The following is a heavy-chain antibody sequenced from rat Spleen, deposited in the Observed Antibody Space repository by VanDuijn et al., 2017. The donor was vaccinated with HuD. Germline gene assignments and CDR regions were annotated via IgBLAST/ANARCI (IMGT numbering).Heavy chain of an antibody. CDR2: INYDGRST. D-gene: IGHD1-3*01. J-gene: IGHJ3*01. V-gene: IGHV5-7*01. CDR3: ASRSHGSYVGFAY. Sequence: EVQLVESGGGLVQPGRSLKISCAASGFTFSDYYMAWVRQAPTKGLEWVATINYDGRSTFYRDSVRDRFTISRDNAKSTLYLQMNSLRSEDTATYYCASRSHGSYVGFAYWGQGTLVTASS. CDR1: GFTFSDYY.